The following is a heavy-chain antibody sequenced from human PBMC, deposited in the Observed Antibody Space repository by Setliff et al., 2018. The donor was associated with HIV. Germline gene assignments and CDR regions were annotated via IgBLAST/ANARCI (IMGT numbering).Heavy chain of an antibody. CDR2: IKHDGSER. D-gene: IGHD3-10*01. J-gene: IGHJ4*02. CDR1: GFTFRNYK. CDR3: ADPPSGY. V-gene: IGHV3-7*01. Sequence: PGGSLRLSCAASGFTFRNYKFNWVRQAPGKGLEWVASIKHDGSERYYVDSVKGRFTISRDNDKNSLYLQMNSLRVEDTAVYYCADPPSGYWGQGTLVTVSS.